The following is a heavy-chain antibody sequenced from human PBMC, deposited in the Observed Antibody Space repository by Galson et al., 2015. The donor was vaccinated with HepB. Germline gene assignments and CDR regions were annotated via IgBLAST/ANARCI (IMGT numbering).Heavy chain of an antibody. CDR3: ARDPGFRPTQRPPVVIISYFDY. CDR1: GDSVSSNSAA. J-gene: IGHJ4*02. V-gene: IGHV6-1*01. CDR2: TYYRSKWYN. Sequence: GAISGDSVSSNSAAWNWIRQSPSRGLEWLGRTYYRSKWYNDYAVSVKSRITTNPDTSKNQFSLQLNSVTPEDTAVYYCARDPGFRPTQRPPVVIISYFDYWGQGTLVTVSS. D-gene: IGHD3-3*01.